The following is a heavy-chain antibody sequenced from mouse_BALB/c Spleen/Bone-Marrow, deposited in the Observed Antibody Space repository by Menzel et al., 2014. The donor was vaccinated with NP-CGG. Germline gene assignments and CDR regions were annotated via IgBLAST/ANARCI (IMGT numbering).Heavy chain of an antibody. D-gene: IGHD1-1*01. V-gene: IGHV14-3*02. CDR2: IDPANGNT. CDR3: ARDYANTAWFAS. J-gene: IGHJ3*01. Sequence: EVMLVESGAELVKPGASVKLSCTPSGFNIKDTHMHWVKQRPEQGLEWIGRIDPANGNTKYDPNFQGKATITADTSSNTAYLQPSSLTSEDTAVYYCARDYANTAWFASWGQGTLVTVS. CDR1: GFNIKDTH.